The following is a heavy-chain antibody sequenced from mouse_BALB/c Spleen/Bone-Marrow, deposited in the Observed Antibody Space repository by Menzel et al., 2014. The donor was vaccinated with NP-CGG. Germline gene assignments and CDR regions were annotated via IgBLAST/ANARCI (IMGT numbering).Heavy chain of an antibody. V-gene: IGHV5-6-4*01. CDR1: GFTFSSYT. Sequence: MLVESGGGLAKPGGSLKLSCAASGFTFSSYTMSRVRQTPEKRLELVATIRSGGSYTYYPDSVKGRFTISRDNAKNTLYLQMSSLKSEDTAMYYCTRSYYRYDEEAWFAYWGQGTLVTVSA. J-gene: IGHJ3*01. CDR3: TRSYYRYDEEAWFAY. CDR2: IRSGGSYT. D-gene: IGHD2-14*01.